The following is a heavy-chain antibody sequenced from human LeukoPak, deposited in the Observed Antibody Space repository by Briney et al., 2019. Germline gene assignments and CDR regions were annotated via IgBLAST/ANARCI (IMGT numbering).Heavy chain of an antibody. J-gene: IGHJ4*02. CDR2: ISGSGGST. CDR1: GFTFSSYA. CDR3: AKSQPQYYYDSSGYLDY. D-gene: IGHD3-22*01. V-gene: IGHV3-23*01. Sequence: PGGSLRLSCAASGFTFSSYAMSWVRQAPGKGLEWVSAISGSGGSTYYADSVKGRFTISRDNSKNTLYLQMNSLRADDTAVYYCAKSQPQYYYDSSGYLDYWGQGTLVTVSS.